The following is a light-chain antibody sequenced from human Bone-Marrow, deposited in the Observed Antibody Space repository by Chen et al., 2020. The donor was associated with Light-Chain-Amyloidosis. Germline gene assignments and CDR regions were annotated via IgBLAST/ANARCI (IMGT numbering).Light chain of an antibody. Sequence: SYELTQPPSVSVSPGQTARITCSGDDLPTKYAYWYQQKPGQAPVLVIHRDTERPSGISDRFSGSSSGTTATLTSSGVKAEDEADYQCQAADSSGTYEVIFGGGTKLTVL. J-gene: IGLJ2*01. CDR2: RDT. V-gene: IGLV3-25*03. CDR1: DLPTKY. CDR3: QAADSSGTYEVI.